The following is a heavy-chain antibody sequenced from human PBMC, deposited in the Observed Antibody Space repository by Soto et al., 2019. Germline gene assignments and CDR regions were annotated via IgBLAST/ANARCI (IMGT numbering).Heavy chain of an antibody. CDR3: VRGTYCGASCYFAREY. CDR1: GDTSTTYV. J-gene: IGHJ4*02. CDR2: INPMSRTA. D-gene: IGHD2-21*01. Sequence: VQLVQSGSEVRKPGSSVKVYCEASGDTSTTYVVSWVRQAPGNGLEWMGGINPMSRTAKYAEKYSGRVTITADEATKTVYLDLTTLRFEDTAVYFCVRGTYCGASCYFAREYWGQGTLVAVSS. V-gene: IGHV1-69*01.